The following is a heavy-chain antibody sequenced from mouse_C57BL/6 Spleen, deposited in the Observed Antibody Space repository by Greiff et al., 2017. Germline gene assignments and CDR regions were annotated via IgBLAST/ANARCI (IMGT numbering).Heavy chain of an antibody. J-gene: IGHJ4*01. Sequence: DVLLVESGGGLVKPGASLKLSCAASGFTFSDYGMHWVRQAPEQGLEWVAYISSASSTIYYADTVKGRFTISTDNTTNTLFLQMTSLRSEDTAMYYCGRRITTVLATYYAMDYWGQGTSVTVSS. CDR3: GRRITTVLATYYAMDY. D-gene: IGHD1-1*01. V-gene: IGHV5-17*01. CDR1: GFTFSDYG. CDR2: ISSASSTI.